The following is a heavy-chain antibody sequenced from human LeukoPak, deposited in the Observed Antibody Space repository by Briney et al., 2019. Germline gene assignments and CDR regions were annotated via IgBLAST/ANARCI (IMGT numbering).Heavy chain of an antibody. CDR2: ISGSGGST. J-gene: IGHJ4*02. CDR1: GFTFSNYA. CDR3: STEAVVTVTGFDS. D-gene: IGHD2-15*01. Sequence: GGSLRLSCAASGFTFSNYAMSWVRQAPGKGLEWVSAISGSGGSTYYADSLKGRFTISRDNSKNTLYLQMNSLRAEDTAVYYCSTEAVVTVTGFDSWGQGTLVTVSS. V-gene: IGHV3-23*01.